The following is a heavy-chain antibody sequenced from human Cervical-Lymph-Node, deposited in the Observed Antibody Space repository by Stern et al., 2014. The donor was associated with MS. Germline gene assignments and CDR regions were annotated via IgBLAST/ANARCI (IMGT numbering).Heavy chain of an antibody. Sequence: EVQLEESGAEVKKPGESLKISCKGSGYIFSTYWIAWVRQVPGRGLEWMALIYPVDSDPRYSPSFQGHVTISADTSISTAYLQWSGLKASDTAIYYCARPSNSGLFLQHWGQGTLVTVSS. J-gene: IGHJ1*01. CDR1: GYIFSTYW. CDR3: ARPSNSGLFLQH. D-gene: IGHD6-19*01. CDR2: IYPVDSDP. V-gene: IGHV5-51*01.